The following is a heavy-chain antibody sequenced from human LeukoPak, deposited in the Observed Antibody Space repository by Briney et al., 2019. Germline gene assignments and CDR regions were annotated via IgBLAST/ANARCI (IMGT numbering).Heavy chain of an antibody. CDR3: AREGGDYLASDY. V-gene: IGHV3-48*03. CDR2: ISSSGSTI. CDR1: GFTFSSYE. D-gene: IGHD4-17*01. Sequence: GGSLRLSCAASGFTFSSYEMNWVRQAPGKGLEWVSYISSSGSTIYYADSVKGRFTISRDNAKNSLYLQMNSLRAEDTAVYYCAREGGDYLASDYWGQGTLVTVSS. J-gene: IGHJ4*02.